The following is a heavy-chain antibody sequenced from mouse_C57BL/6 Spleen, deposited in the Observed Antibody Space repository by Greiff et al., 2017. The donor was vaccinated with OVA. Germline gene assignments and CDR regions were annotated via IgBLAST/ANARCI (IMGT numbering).Heavy chain of an antibody. V-gene: IGHV3-1*01. CDR3: ARGDYGGDYAMDY. J-gene: IGHJ4*01. D-gene: IGHD2-4*01. CDR2: ISYSGST. CDR1: GYSITSGYD. Sequence: EVKVEESGPGMVKPSQSLSLTCTVTGYSITSGYDWHWIRHFPGNKLEWMGYISYSGSTNYNPSLQSRISITHDTSKNHFFLKLNSVTTEDTATYYCARGDYGGDYAMDYWGQGTSVTVSS.